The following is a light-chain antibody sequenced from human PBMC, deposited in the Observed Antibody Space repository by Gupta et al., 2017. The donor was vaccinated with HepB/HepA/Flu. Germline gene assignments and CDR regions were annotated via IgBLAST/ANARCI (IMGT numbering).Light chain of an antibody. CDR3: QQTERFPLT. J-gene: IGKJ4*01. V-gene: IGKV1D-12*01. Sequence: DIQITQSPSSVSASVGDRVTIACRASQGIATELAWYQQKAGRAPRLLISAAPRLFPGVPPRFSGTGYGSRFTLTITDVQPDDFGIYYCQQTERFPLTFGGGTRLES. CDR2: AAP. CDR1: QGIATE.